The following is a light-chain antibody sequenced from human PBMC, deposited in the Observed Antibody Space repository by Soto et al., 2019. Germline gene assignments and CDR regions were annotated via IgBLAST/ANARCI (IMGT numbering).Light chain of an antibody. J-gene: IGKJ4*01. CDR1: QSISTY. CDR2: DXS. Sequence: IHMTQSPSSLSASLGDRVTVAXRASQSISTYFNWYQHEAGXAPHXXXLDXSRWHRWVPSRLSGSGGGKDFTLTISSLQSEYFANYYCLQTYTFPRTFGGGTKVDIK. V-gene: IGKV1-39*01. CDR3: LQTYTFPRT.